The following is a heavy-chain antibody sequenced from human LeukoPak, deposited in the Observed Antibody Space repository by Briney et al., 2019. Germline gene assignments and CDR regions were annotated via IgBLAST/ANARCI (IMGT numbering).Heavy chain of an antibody. V-gene: IGHV3-21*06. CDR3: ARVDNSGYLWDY. CDR2: ITSSSNYI. CDR1: GVSISSYY. J-gene: IGHJ4*02. Sequence: ETLSLTCTVSGVSISSYYWSWIRQPPGKGLEWVSSITSSSNYIDYADSVKGRFTMSRDNAKNSLHLQMSSLRVEDTAIYYCARVDNSGYLWDYWGQGTLVTVSS. D-gene: IGHD3-22*01.